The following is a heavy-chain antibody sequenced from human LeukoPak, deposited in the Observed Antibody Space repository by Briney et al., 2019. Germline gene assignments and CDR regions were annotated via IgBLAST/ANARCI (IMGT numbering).Heavy chain of an antibody. J-gene: IGHJ5*02. CDR2: IYYSGST. CDR1: GGSISSSSYY. CDR3: ARDCAGFMITFGGVTTNWFDP. V-gene: IGHV4-39*07. Sequence: PSETLSLTCTVSGGSISSSSYYWGWIRQPPGKGLEWIGSIYYSGSTYYNPSLKSRVTISVDTSKNQFSLKLSSVTAADTAVYYCARDCAGFMITFGGVTTNWFDPWGQGTLVTVSS. D-gene: IGHD3-16*01.